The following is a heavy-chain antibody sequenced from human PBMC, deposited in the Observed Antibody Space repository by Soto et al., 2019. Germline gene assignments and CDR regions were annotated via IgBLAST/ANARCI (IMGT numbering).Heavy chain of an antibody. CDR1: GGSISSYY. CDR2: IYSSGST. CDR3: ARYYYDSSGYPGYYYGMDV. J-gene: IGHJ6*02. D-gene: IGHD3-22*01. Sequence: PSETLSLTCTDSGGSISSYYWSWIRQPPGQGLEWIGYIYSSGSTNYNPSLKSRVTISVATSKNQFPLKLSSVTAADTAVYYCARYYYDSSGYPGYYYGMDVWGQGATVTVSS. V-gene: IGHV4-59*01.